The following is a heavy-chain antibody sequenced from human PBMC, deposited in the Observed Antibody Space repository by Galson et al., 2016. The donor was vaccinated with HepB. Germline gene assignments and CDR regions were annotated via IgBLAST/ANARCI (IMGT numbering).Heavy chain of an antibody. J-gene: IGHJ1*01. CDR2: IFHSGST. CDR3: ARRNPYNWNPLQD. CDR1: GGSIRSTNW. Sequence: SETLSLTCAVSGGSIRSTNWWTWVRQPPGKELEWIGEIFHSGSTNYNPSLKSRVTISVDKSKNQFSLKLTSVTAADTAVYYCARRNPYNWNPLQDWGQGTLVAVSS. D-gene: IGHD1-20*01. V-gene: IGHV4-4*02.